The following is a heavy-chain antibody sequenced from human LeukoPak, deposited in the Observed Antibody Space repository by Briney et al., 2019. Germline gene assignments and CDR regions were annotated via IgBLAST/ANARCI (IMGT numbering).Heavy chain of an antibody. CDR2: IGDSGFT. D-gene: IGHD4-17*01. Sequence: SETLSLTCTVSGGSLSSYFWSWIRQAPGKGLDWIGYIGDSGFTNYNPSLKSRVTISVDTSKNQFSLKLSSVTAADTAVYYCARGMDGDPGRVNDHWGQGTLVTVSS. J-gene: IGHJ4*02. CDR3: ARGMDGDPGRVNDH. V-gene: IGHV4-59*12. CDR1: GGSLSSYF.